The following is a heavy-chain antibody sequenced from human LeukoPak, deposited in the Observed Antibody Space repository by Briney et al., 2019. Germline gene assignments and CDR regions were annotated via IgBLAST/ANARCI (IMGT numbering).Heavy chain of an antibody. CDR1: GYTFTGYY. CDR2: INPNSGGT. CDR3: ARERTYYYDSSGYYHQYYFDY. D-gene: IGHD3-22*01. J-gene: IGHJ4*02. Sequence: GASVKVSCKASGYTFTGYYMHWVRQAPGQGIEWMGWINPNSGGTNYAQKFQGRVTMTRDTSISTAYMELSRLRSDDTAVYYCARERTYYYDSSGYYHQYYFDYWGQGTLVTVSS. V-gene: IGHV1-2*02.